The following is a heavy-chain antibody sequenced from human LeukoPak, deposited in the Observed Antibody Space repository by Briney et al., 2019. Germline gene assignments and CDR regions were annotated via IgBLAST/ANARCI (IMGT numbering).Heavy chain of an antibody. D-gene: IGHD2-21*02. Sequence: GGSLRLSCTASGFTFGDYSMSWFRQAPGKGLEWVGFIRSKAYGGTTEYAASVKGRFTFSRDDSKNIAYLQMNSLKTEDTAVYFCTRLSRVYCGGDCYLSDYWGQGNLVTVSS. CDR2: IRSKAYGGTT. V-gene: IGHV3-49*03. CDR1: GFTFGDYS. CDR3: TRLSRVYCGGDCYLSDY. J-gene: IGHJ4*02.